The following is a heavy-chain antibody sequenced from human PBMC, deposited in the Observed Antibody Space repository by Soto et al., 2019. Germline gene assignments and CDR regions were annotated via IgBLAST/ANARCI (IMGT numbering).Heavy chain of an antibody. CDR2: TYYRSRWYN. CDR1: GDSVSSNSAA. J-gene: IGHJ5*02. D-gene: IGHD4-4*01. V-gene: IGHV6-1*01. Sequence: SQTLSLTCAISGDSVSSNSAAWNWIRQSPSRGLEWLGRTYYRSRWYNDYAVSVKSRITVNPDTSKNQFSLHLNSVTPEDTAVYYCASNGPDYSNYGSPGSDNWFDPWGQGTLVTVSS. CDR3: ASNGPDYSNYGSPGSDNWFDP.